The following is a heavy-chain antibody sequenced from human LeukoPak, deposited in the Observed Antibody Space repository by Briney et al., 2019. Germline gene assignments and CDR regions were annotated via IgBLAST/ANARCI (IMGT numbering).Heavy chain of an antibody. J-gene: IGHJ4*02. V-gene: IGHV3-30*18. CDR3: AKAGLHGFDY. CDR2: ISYDGSNK. CDR1: GLTFSSNG. Sequence: PGGSLRLSCTASGLTFSSNGMHWVRQAPGRGLEWVAVISYDGSNKHYADSVKGRFTISRDNSKNTLYLQMNSLRAEDMAWYYCAKAGLHGFDYWGQGTLVTVSS.